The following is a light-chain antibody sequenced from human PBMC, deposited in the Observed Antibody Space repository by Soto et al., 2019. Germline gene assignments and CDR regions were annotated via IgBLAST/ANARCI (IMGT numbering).Light chain of an antibody. CDR3: QQYGSSPT. CDR2: GAS. Sequence: EIVLTQSPGTLSLSPGVGATLSCRASQSVNRNYLAWYQQKPGQAPRLLIYGASSRATGIPDRFSGSGSGTDFTLTISRLEPEDFAVYYCQQYGSSPTFGGGTKVEIK. V-gene: IGKV3-20*01. CDR1: QSVNRNY. J-gene: IGKJ4*01.